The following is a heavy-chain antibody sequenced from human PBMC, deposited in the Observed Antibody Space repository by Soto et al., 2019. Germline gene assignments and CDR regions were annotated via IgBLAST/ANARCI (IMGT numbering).Heavy chain of an antibody. D-gene: IGHD3-22*01. Sequence: ASVKVSCKASGYTFTIYAIHWVRQAPGQRLEWMGWINADNGNTKYSQKFQGRVSITRDTSATTAYMELSSLRSEDTAVYYCARSYYYDSGGLDGFDIWGQGTMVTSSS. CDR2: INADNGNT. CDR3: ARSYYYDSGGLDGFDI. V-gene: IGHV1-3*01. CDR1: GYTFTIYA. J-gene: IGHJ3*02.